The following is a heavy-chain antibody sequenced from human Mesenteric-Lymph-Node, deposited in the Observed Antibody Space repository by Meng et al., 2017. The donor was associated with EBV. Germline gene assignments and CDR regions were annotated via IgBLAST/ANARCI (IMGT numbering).Heavy chain of an antibody. CDR1: VFTFNTYW. CDR2: INSDGSST. J-gene: IGHJ4*02. CDR3: ARSAPAPDY. Sequence: RVRPGGAFFQPWCSLTLSWAASVFTFNTYWMHGVRQAPGKGLGWVSRINSDGSSTFYADSVKGRFTISRDDAKNTLYLQMNSLRAEDTAVYYCARSAPAPDYWGQGTLVTVSS. V-gene: IGHV3-74*01. D-gene: IGHD6-25*01.